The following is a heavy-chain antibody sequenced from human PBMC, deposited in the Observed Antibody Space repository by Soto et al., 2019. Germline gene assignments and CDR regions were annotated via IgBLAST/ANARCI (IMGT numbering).Heavy chain of an antibody. CDR1: GFTFDDYA. CDR2: ISWNSGSI. J-gene: IGHJ4*02. D-gene: IGHD2-2*01. CDR3: AKSPDIVVVPAASYFDY. Sequence: EVQLVESGGGLVQPGRSLRLSCAASGFTFDDYAMHWVRQAPGKGLEWVSGISWNSGSIGYVDSVKGRFTISRDNAKNSLYLQMNSLRAEDTALYYCAKSPDIVVVPAASYFDYWGQGTLVTVSS. V-gene: IGHV3-9*01.